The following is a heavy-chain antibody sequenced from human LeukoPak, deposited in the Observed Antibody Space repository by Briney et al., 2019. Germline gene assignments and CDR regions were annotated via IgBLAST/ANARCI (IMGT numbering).Heavy chain of an antibody. CDR2: IYYSGST. Sequence: KPSETLSLTCTVSGGSISGHFWSWIRQPPGKGLEWIGYIYYSGSTNYNPSLKSRVTISVDTSKNQFSLKLSSVTAADTAVYYCARYSCTTTTYYNFDYWGQGTLVTVSS. CDR1: GGSISGHF. J-gene: IGHJ4*02. CDR3: ARYSCTTTTYYNFDY. V-gene: IGHV4-59*11. D-gene: IGHD2-2*02.